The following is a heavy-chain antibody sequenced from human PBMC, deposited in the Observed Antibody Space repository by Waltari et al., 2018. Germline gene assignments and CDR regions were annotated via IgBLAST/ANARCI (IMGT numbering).Heavy chain of an antibody. CDR2: IYSSGST. CDR1: GGSISSYY. Sequence: QVQLQESGPGLVKPSETLSLTCTVSGGSISSYYWSWIRQPPGKGLGWIGYIYSSGSTTYNPSLKSRVIISVDTSKNQFSLKVRSMTAADTAVYYCARDRGYQDYWGQGTLVTVSS. CDR3: ARDRGYQDY. J-gene: IGHJ4*02. D-gene: IGHD3-10*01. V-gene: IGHV4-59*01.